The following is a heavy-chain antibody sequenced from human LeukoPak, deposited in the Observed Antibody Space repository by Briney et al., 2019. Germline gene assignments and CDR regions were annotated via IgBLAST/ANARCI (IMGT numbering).Heavy chain of an antibody. CDR3: AKFEGATIPGWFNDY. V-gene: IGHV3-23*05. J-gene: IGHJ4*02. D-gene: IGHD6-19*01. Sequence: GGSLRLSCAASEFIFSDYAMGWVRRAPGKRVEWVSTIDKTTYPTFYADSVKGRFTISRDNSKNTLYLQMNSLRTEDTAVYFCAKFEGATIPGWFNDYWGQGILVTVSS. CDR2: IDKTTYPT. CDR1: EFIFSDYA.